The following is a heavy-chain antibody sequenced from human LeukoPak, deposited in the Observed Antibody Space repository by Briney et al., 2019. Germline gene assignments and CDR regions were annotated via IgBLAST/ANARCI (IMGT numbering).Heavy chain of an antibody. CDR3: ETGGLLWLGESDH. J-gene: IGHJ4*02. D-gene: IGHD3-10*01. V-gene: IGHV3-23*01. CDR2: ISGSGGST. CDR1: GFTFSSYG. Sequence: PGGSLRLSCAASGFTFSSYGMHSVRQAPGKGLEWVSAISGSGGSTYYADSVKGRFTISRDNSKNTLYLQMNSLRAEDTAVYYCETGGLLWLGESDHWGQGTLVTVSS.